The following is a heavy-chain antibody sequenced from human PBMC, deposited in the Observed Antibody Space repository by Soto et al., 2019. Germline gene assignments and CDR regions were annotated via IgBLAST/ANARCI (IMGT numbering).Heavy chain of an antibody. D-gene: IGHD6-13*01. CDR2: ISSSSSYI. J-gene: IGHJ4*02. CDR1: GFTFSSYS. V-gene: IGHV3-21*01. Sequence: EVQLVESGGGLVKPGGSLRLSCAASGFTFSSYSMNWVRQAPGKGLEWVSSISSSSSYIYYADSVKGRFTISRDNAKNSLYLQMNSLRAEDTAVYYCARDAQTPGIAAAGPTYYFDYWGQGTLVTVSS. CDR3: ARDAQTPGIAAAGPTYYFDY.